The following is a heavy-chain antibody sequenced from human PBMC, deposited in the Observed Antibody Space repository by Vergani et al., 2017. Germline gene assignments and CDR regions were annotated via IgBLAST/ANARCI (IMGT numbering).Heavy chain of an antibody. CDR1: GFTFSSYA. CDR3: AKDGTYYYDSSGYYTH. J-gene: IGHJ1*01. V-gene: IGHV3-23*04. CDR2: ISGSGGST. D-gene: IGHD3-22*01. Sequence: EVQLVESGGGLVKPGGSLRLSCAASGFTFSSYAMSWVRQAPGKGLEWVSAISGSGGSTYYADSVKGRFTISRDNSKNTLYLQMNSLRAEDTAVYYCAKDGTYYYDSSGYYTHWGQGTLVTVSS.